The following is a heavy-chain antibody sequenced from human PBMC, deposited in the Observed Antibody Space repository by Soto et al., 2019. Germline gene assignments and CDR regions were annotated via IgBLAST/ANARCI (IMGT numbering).Heavy chain of an antibody. Sequence: GGSLRPSSAAPGLTFSSYAMTWVRQAPGKGLAWVSAISGSGGSTYYAASVKGRFTIPRDNSKNTLYLQMNSLRAEDTAAYYWAKDRLSGSCYFDYWGQGTLVTVSS. CDR3: AKDRLSGSCYFDY. V-gene: IGHV3-23*01. J-gene: IGHJ4*02. CDR1: GLTFSSYA. CDR2: ISGSGGST. D-gene: IGHD1-26*01.